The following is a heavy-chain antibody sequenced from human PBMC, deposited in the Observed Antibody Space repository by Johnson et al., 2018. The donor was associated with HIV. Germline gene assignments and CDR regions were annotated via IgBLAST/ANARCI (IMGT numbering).Heavy chain of an antibody. CDR3: ARGGLGDVFDI. J-gene: IGHJ3*02. V-gene: IGHV3-NL1*01. D-gene: IGHD3-16*01. CDR1: GFTFSTYG. Sequence: QVQLVESGGGVVQPGTSLRLSCAASGFTFSTYGMHWVRQAPGKGLAWVSVIYSGGRSYYADSVKGRLTLSRDNSNNTLYLQMNSRTAEDTAVYYCARGGLGDVFDIWGQGTMVTVSS. CDR2: IYSGGRS.